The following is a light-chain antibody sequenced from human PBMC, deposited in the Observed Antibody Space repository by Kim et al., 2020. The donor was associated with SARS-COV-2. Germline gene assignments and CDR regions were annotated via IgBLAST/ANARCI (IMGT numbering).Light chain of an antibody. V-gene: IGKV1-5*03. CDR3: QHYSRFPYT. Sequence: ASVGDRVTITGRASQTISTWLAWYQQKPGKAPNLLIYLASTLESGVPSRFIGSGSGTEFTLTIDSLQPDDFATYYCQHYSRFPYTFGQGTKVDIK. CDR2: LAS. J-gene: IGKJ2*01. CDR1: QTISTW.